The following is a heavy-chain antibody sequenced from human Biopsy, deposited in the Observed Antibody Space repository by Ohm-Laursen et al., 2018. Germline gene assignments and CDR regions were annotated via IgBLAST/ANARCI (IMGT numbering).Heavy chain of an antibody. CDR2: LNPKTGVT. CDR3: ARVGLLRYFDWPSRCLDV. J-gene: IGHJ6*02. V-gene: IGHV1-2*02. CDR1: GYTFTGHY. Sequence: SVKVSCKASGYTFTGHYMHWVRQVPGQGLEWMAWLNPKTGVTNYAQKFQGRVTVTGDTSISTVYMELTRLRSDDTAVYYCARVGLLRYFDWPSRCLDVWGQGTTVTVSS. D-gene: IGHD3-9*01.